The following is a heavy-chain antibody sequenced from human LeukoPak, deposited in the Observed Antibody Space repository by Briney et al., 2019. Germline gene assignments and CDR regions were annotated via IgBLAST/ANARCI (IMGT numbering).Heavy chain of an antibody. Sequence: GGSLRLSCAASGFTFSSYWMHWVRQAPGKGLVWVSRINSDGSSTGYADSVKGRFTISRDNAKNTLYLQMNSLRAEDTAVYYCARGIHHGVPKENFDYWGQGTLVTVSS. CDR1: GFTFSSYW. J-gene: IGHJ4*02. CDR3: ARGIHHGVPKENFDY. V-gene: IGHV3-74*01. CDR2: INSDGSST. D-gene: IGHD3-16*01.